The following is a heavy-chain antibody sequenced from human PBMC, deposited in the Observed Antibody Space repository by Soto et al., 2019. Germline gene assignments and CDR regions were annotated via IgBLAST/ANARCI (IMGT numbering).Heavy chain of an antibody. CDR3: TRATDTGGLNWFDP. CDR1: GFTFSDSA. D-gene: IGHD4-17*01. Sequence: EVQLVESGGDLVQPGGSLKLSCAASGFTFSDSAVHWVRQASGKGLEWVGRIRTKSNSYATTCTASLKGRFTTSRDDSKNTAYLQMNSLETEDTAVYYCTRATDTGGLNWFDPWGPGTLVTVSS. V-gene: IGHV3-73*02. J-gene: IGHJ5*02. CDR2: IRTKSNSYAT.